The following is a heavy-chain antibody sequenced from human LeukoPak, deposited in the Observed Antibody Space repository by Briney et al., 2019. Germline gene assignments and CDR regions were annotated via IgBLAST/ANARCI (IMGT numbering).Heavy chain of an antibody. Sequence: GGSLRLSCAASRFTFSSYGMHWVSQAPGKGLEWVAFISYDGNNRYYGDSVKGRFTISRYNSKNTLYLQMNSLRAEDTAVYYCAKVKGEVIGAFDIWGQGTMVTVSS. CDR1: RFTFSSYG. D-gene: IGHD3-16*01. V-gene: IGHV3-30*18. CDR3: AKVKGEVIGAFDI. CDR2: ISYDGNNR. J-gene: IGHJ3*02.